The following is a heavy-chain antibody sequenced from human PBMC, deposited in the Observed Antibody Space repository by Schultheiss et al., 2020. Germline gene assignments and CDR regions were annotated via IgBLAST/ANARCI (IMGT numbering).Heavy chain of an antibody. CDR3: ATGNYYDSSGYDY. CDR1: GFTVSSNY. CDR2: INSDGSST. Sequence: GESLKISCAASGFTVSSNYMSWVRQAPGKGLEWVSRINSDGSSTSYADSVKGRFTISRDNAKNTLYLQMNSLRAEDTAVYYCATGNYYDSSGYDYWGQGTLVTVSS. D-gene: IGHD3-22*01. J-gene: IGHJ4*02. V-gene: IGHV3-74*01.